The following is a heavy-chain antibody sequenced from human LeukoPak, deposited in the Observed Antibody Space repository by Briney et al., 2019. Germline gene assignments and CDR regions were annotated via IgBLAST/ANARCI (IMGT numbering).Heavy chain of an antibody. CDR1: GFTFSSYE. J-gene: IGHJ6*04. V-gene: IGHV3-48*03. CDR3: TRLGTTTRFLDV. CDR2: ISSSGSTI. Sequence: PAGSLTLSCEASGFTFSSYEMNWVRHAPGKGLEWVSYISSSGSTIYYADSVKGRFTLSRDNAKNSLYLQMNSLKTEDTAVYYCTRLGTTTRFLDVWGKGTTVTVSS. D-gene: IGHD4-17*01.